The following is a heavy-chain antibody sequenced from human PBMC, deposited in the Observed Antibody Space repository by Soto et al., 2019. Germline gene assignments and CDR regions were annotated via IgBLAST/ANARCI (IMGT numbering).Heavy chain of an antibody. V-gene: IGHV3-74*01. J-gene: IGHJ6*04. CDR1: GFTFSTYW. Sequence: GGSLRLSCAASGFTFSTYWMHWVRQAPGKGLVWVSRINSDGSTTSYADSVKGRFTISRDNAKNTLYLQMNSLRAEDTAVYYCARGTPHCSGGSCYYVYAFDIWGKGTTVTVSS. CDR3: ARGTPHCSGGSCYYVYAFDI. D-gene: IGHD2-15*01. CDR2: INSDGSTT.